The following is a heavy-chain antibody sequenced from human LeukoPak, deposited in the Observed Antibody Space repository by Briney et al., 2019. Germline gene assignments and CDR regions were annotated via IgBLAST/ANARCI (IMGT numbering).Heavy chain of an antibody. J-gene: IGHJ5*02. Sequence: PSETLSLTCTVSGGSISSSNYYWGWIRQPPGKGLEWIGEINHSGSTNYNPSLKSRVTISVDTSKNQFSLKLSSVTAADTAVYYCARGLRGYDFWSGPWNWFDPWGQGTLVTVSS. D-gene: IGHD3-3*01. CDR1: GGSISSSNYY. CDR2: INHSGST. CDR3: ARGLRGYDFWSGPWNWFDP. V-gene: IGHV4-39*07.